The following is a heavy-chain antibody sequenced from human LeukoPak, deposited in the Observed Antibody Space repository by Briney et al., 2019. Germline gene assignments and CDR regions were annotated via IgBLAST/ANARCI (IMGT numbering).Heavy chain of an antibody. CDR1: GGSISSGGYS. CDR3: ARDRISPHANWFDP. D-gene: IGHD2/OR15-2a*01. V-gene: IGHV4-30-2*01. Sequence: SETLSLTCAVSGGSISSGGYSWSWIRQPPGKGLEWIGYIYHSGSTYYNPSLKSRVTISVDRSKNQFSLKLSSVTAADTAVYCCARDRISPHANWFDPWGQGTLVTVSS. J-gene: IGHJ5*02. CDR2: IYHSGST.